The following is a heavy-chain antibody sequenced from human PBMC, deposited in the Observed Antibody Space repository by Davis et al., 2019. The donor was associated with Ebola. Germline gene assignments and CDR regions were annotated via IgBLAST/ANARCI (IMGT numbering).Heavy chain of an antibody. D-gene: IGHD2-2*01. V-gene: IGHV3-11*06. CDR1: GFTFSDYY. CDR2: ISSSSSYT. CDR3: ARAYCSSTSCYVFDY. Sequence: GGSLRLSCAASGFTFSDYYMSWIRQAPGKGLEWVSYISSSSSYTNYADSVKGRFTISRDNAKNSLYLQMNSLRAEDTAVYYCARAYCSSTSCYVFDYWGQGTLVTVSS. J-gene: IGHJ4*02.